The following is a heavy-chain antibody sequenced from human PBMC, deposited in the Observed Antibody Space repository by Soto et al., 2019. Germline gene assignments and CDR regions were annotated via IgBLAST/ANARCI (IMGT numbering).Heavy chain of an antibody. J-gene: IGHJ3*02. CDR1: GFIVSTNY. Sequence: EVQLVESGGGLIQPGGSLRLSCAASGFIVSTNYMNWVRQAPGKGLECVSVIYTGGSTYYADSVKGRLTISRDNSKNTLYLQMNSLRAEDPAVYYCARVFDAFDIWGQGTMVTFSS. V-gene: IGHV3-53*01. CDR2: IYTGGST. CDR3: ARVFDAFDI.